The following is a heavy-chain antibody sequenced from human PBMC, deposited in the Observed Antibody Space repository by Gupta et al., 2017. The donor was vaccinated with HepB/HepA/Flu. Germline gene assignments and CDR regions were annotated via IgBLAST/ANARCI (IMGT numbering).Heavy chain of an antibody. J-gene: IGHJ6*03. CDR1: GYTFTSYY. V-gene: IGHV1-46*01. Sequence: QVQLVQSGAEVKKPGASVKVSCKASGYTFTSYYMPWVRQAPGQGLEWMGIINPSGGSTSYAQKFQGRVTMTRDTSTSTVYMELSSLRSEDTAVYYCARDGGEAVATKVNYYYYYYMDVWGKGTTVTVSS. CDR3: ARDGGEAVATKVNYYYYYYMDV. D-gene: IGHD5-12*01. CDR2: INPSGGST.